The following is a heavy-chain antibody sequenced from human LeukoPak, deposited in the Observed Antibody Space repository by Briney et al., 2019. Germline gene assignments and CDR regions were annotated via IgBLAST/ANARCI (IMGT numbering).Heavy chain of an antibody. CDR1: GFTFSDYS. CDR3: ARERVIAAAGDGFDS. CDR2: ISSSSTTI. J-gene: IGHJ4*02. V-gene: IGHV3-48*02. D-gene: IGHD2-21*01. Sequence: GVSLTLSYAASGFTFSDYSMNWVRQAPGKGLEWVSYISSSSTTIFYADSVKGRFTISRDNAKNSLFLQMNGLRDEDTALYYCARERVIAAAGDGFDSWGQGTLVTVSS.